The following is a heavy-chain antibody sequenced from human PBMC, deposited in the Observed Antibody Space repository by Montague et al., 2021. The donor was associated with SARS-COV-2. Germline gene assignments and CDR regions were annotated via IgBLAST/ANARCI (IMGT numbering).Heavy chain of an antibody. CDR1: GGSFSTYS. V-gene: IGHV4-34*01. CDR3: ARLGDGVVPSPILGVGPYYSYYYMDV. D-gene: IGHD3-10*01. CDR2: THHGGST. Sequence: SETLSLTCAVHGGSFSTYSWNWIRQPPGKGLEWIGETHHGGSTNYNPSLKSRVTISADTSENQFSLKLTSVAAADTAVYYCARLGDGVVPSPILGVGPYYSYYYMDVWGKGTTVTVSS. J-gene: IGHJ6*03.